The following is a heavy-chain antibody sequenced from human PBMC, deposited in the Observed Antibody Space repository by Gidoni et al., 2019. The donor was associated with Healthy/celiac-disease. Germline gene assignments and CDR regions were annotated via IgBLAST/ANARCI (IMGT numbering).Heavy chain of an antibody. Sequence: QITLKESGPTLVKPTQTLTLICTFSGFSLSTSGVGVGWIRQPPGKALEWLALIYWDDAKRYSPSLKSRLTITKDTSKNQVVLTMTNMDPVDTATYYCAHSTGDYGDLSFDPWGQGTLVTVSS. D-gene: IGHD4-17*01. J-gene: IGHJ5*02. CDR2: IYWDDAK. V-gene: IGHV2-5*02. CDR3: AHSTGDYGDLSFDP. CDR1: GFSLSTSGVG.